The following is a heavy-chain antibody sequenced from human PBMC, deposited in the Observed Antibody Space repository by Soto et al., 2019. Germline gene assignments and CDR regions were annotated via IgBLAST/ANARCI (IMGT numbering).Heavy chain of an antibody. CDR1: GDSITRSTYF. V-gene: IGHV4-39*01. Sequence: QLQLQESGPGLVKPSETLSLTCSLSGDSITRSTYFWAWIRQSPGKGLEWVGSIYYSARTHYNPSLKSRVTISVDRSKNQFSLKMSSVTASDTAVYYCAKNLPKTGRFDYWGPGTLVTVSS. CDR2: IYYSART. J-gene: IGHJ4*02. CDR3: AKNLPKTGRFDY.